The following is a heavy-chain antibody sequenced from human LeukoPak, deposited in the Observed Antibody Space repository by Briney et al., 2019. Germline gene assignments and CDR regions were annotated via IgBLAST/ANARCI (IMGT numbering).Heavy chain of an antibody. CDR1: GGTVTTYT. CDR2: IIPIFGTP. J-gene: IGHJ6*02. Sequence: SVKVSCKASGGTVTTYTLTWVRQAPGQGLEWMGGIIPIFGTPNYAQKFQGRVTITADESTSTAYMELSSLRSEDTAVYYCARWWGYSSSWYAPYYYGMDVWGQGTTVTVSS. D-gene: IGHD6-13*01. CDR3: ARWWGYSSSWYAPYYYGMDV. V-gene: IGHV1-69*13.